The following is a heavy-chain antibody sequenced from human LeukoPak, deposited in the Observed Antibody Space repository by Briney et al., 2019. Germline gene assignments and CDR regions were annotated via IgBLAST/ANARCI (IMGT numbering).Heavy chain of an antibody. CDR1: GFTVSRNY. V-gene: IGHV3-53*01. J-gene: IGHJ4*02. D-gene: IGHD3-10*01. CDR2: TYSGGTT. Sequence: PGGSLRLSCAASGFTVSRNYLGWVRQPPGKGLEWVSITYSGGTTYYGDSVKGRFTISRDNSKNTLYLQMNSLRAEDTAVYYCAREFRCYYGSGSYYILLDYWGQGTLVTVSS. CDR3: AREFRCYYGSGSYYILLDY.